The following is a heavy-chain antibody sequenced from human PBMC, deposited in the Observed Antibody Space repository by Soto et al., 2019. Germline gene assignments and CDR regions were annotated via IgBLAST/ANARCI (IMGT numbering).Heavy chain of an antibody. D-gene: IGHD5-12*01. V-gene: IGHV3-21*01. CDR2: IDTSSSFI. Sequence: EVQLVESGGGLVKPGGSLRLSCAASGFTFNTYSMNWVRQAPGKGLEWVSSIDTSSSFIYYGGSLKGRFTISRDNAKNSRYLQMNNLKAEDTTVYYCARDGEYSDYENWYFDLWGRGTLVTVSS. CDR3: ARDGEYSDYENWYFDL. CDR1: GFTFNTYS. J-gene: IGHJ2*01.